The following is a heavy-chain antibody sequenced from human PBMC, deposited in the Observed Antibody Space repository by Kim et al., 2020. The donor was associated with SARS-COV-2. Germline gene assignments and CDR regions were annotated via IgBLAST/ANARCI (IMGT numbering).Heavy chain of an antibody. CDR1: GYTFTGYY. CDR3: ARAPLAGYSSGWYDPYYYYGMDV. D-gene: IGHD6-19*01. CDR2: INPNSGGT. V-gene: IGHV1-2*06. J-gene: IGHJ6*02. Sequence: ASVKVSCKASGYTFTGYYMHWVRQAPGQGLEWMGRINPNSGGTNYAQKFQGRVTMTRDTSISTAYMELSRLRSDDTAVYYCARAPLAGYSSGWYDPYYYYGMDVWGQGTTVTVSS.